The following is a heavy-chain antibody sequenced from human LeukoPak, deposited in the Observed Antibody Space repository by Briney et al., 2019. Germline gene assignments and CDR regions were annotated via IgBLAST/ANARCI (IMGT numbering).Heavy chain of an antibody. CDR1: GGSISSYY. Sequence: SETLSLTCTVSGGSISSYYWSWIRQPAGKGLEWIGRIYTSGSTNYNPSLKSRVTISVDTSKNQFSLKLSSVTAADTAVYYCARSGWNYYYYYMDVWGKGTTVTVSS. CDR2: IYTSGST. CDR3: ARSGWNYYYYYMDV. J-gene: IGHJ6*03. D-gene: IGHD6-19*01. V-gene: IGHV4-4*07.